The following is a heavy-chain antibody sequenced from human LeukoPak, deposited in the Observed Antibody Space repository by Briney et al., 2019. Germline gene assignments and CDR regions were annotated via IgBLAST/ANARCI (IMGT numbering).Heavy chain of an antibody. V-gene: IGHV3-53*01. J-gene: IGHJ4*02. CDR3: ARARAYYYDSSGYYYDY. Sequence: GGSLRLSCAASGFTVSSNYMSWVRQAPGKGLEWVSVIYSGGSTYYADSVKGRFTISRDNSKNTLYLQMNSLRAEDTAVYYCARARAYYYDSSGYYYDYWGQGTLVTVSS. D-gene: IGHD3-22*01. CDR2: IYSGGST. CDR1: GFTVSSNY.